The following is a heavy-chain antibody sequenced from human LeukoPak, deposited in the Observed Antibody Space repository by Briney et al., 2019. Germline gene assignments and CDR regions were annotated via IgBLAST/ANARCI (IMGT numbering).Heavy chain of an antibody. CDR1: SGSISSSSYY. CDR2: IYYSGTT. CDR3: ARLRDIVVIPAADANWFDP. Sequence: SESLSLTCTVSSGSISSSSYYWGWIRQPPGKGLEWTGSIYYSGTTYYNPSLKSRVTISVYTSKNQFSLTLSSVTAADTAVYYCARLRDIVVIPAADANWFDPWGQGTLVTVSS. J-gene: IGHJ5*02. V-gene: IGHV4-39*01. D-gene: IGHD2-2*01.